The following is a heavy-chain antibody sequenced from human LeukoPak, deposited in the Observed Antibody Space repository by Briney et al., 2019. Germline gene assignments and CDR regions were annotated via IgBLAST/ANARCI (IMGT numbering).Heavy chain of an antibody. CDR2: IYFSGST. J-gene: IGHJ4*02. CDR1: GGSVSSGSYY. D-gene: IGHD1-26*01. V-gene: IGHV4-61*01. Sequence: SETLSLTCTVSGGSVSSGSYYWSWIRQPPGKGLEWIGYIYFSGSTNYNPSLESRVTISIDTSKNQFSLILSSVTAADTAVYYCARDQDWDLQSLRYFEYWGQGTLVTVSS. CDR3: ARDQDWDLQSLRYFEY.